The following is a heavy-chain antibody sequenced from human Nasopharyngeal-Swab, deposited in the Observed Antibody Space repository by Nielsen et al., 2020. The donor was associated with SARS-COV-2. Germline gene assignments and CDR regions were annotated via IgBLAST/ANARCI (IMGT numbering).Heavy chain of an antibody. CDR3: AKDLRGPYFF. CDR1: GYSFRTYG. J-gene: IGHJ4*02. CDR2: MRVSGDISGSGGST. D-gene: IGHD2/OR15-2a*01. Sequence: AGPLTLPCVASGYSFRTYGLIWVRQAQGKGLEWVAAMRVSGDISGSGGSTYYADSVKGRFTITRDNSKNTMSLQMNSLRAEDTALYYCAKDLRGPYFFWGQGSLVTVSS. V-gene: IGHV3-23*01.